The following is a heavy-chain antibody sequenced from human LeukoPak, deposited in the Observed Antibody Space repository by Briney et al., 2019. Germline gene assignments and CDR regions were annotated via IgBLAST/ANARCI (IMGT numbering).Heavy chain of an antibody. CDR2: ISSSASTI. CDR3: ARGLRWNDY. Sequence: PGGSLGLSCAASGFTFSDTYMSWIRQAPGKGLEWVSYISSSASTIYYTDSVKGRFTISRDNAKNSLYLQLNSLRAEDTAVYYCARGLRWNDYWGQGTLVAVSS. CDR1: GFTFSDTY. V-gene: IGHV3-11*04. D-gene: IGHD4-23*01. J-gene: IGHJ4*02.